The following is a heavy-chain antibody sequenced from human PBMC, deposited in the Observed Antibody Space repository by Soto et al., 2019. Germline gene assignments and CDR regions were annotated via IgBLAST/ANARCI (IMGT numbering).Heavy chain of an antibody. Sequence: GGSLRLSCAASGFTFSSYCRHWVRQAPGKGLEWVAVISYDGSNKYYADSVKGRFTISRDNSKNTLYLQMNSLRAEDTAVYYCARGTYYFDYWGQGTLVTVSS. J-gene: IGHJ4*02. V-gene: IGHV3-30*03. CDR2: ISYDGSNK. CDR3: ARGTYYFDY. CDR1: GFTFSSYC.